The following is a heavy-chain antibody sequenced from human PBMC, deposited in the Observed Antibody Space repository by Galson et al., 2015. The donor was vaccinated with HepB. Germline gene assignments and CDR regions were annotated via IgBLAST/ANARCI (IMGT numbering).Heavy chain of an antibody. CDR1: GFTFSSYG. CDR3: ARPKAGLPADGHFFDT. J-gene: IGHJ4*02. Sequence: SLRLSCAASGFTFSSYGMYWVRQAPGKGLEWVAVIWYDGSNKYHADSVKGRLTISRDNSKNTQYLEMNSLKVDDTAVYYCARPKAGLPADGHFFDTWGQGTLVTVSS. V-gene: IGHV3-33*01. D-gene: IGHD6-13*01. CDR2: IWYDGSNK.